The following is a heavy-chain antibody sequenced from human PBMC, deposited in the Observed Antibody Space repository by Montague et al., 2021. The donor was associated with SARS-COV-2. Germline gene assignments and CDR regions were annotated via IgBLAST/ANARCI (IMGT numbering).Heavy chain of an antibody. CDR3: ARDVRYYDCWSGRAQTSPDY. D-gene: IGHD3-3*01. V-gene: IGHV4-38-2*02. J-gene: IGHJ4*02. CDR1: GYSISSGYY. CDR2: IYHSGST. Sequence: SETLSLTCTVSGYSISSGYYWGCIRQPPGKGLEWMGSIYHSGSTYYDPSLKSRVIISVDTSKNQFSLKLSSVTAADTAVYYCARDVRYYDCWSGRAQTSPDYWGQGTMVTVSS.